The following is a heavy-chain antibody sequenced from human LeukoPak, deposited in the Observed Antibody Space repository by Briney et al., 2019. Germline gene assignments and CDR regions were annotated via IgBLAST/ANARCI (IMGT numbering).Heavy chain of an antibody. CDR3: ARAGKNWNTRQGLAY. Sequence: ASVKVSCKASGYTFTGYYMHWVRQAPGQGLEWMGWINPNSGGTNYAQKFQGRVTMTRDTSISTAYMELSRLRSDDTAVYYCARAGKNWNTRQGLAYWGQGTLVTVSS. CDR1: GYTFTGYY. V-gene: IGHV1-2*02. CDR2: INPNSGGT. D-gene: IGHD1/OR15-1a*01. J-gene: IGHJ4*02.